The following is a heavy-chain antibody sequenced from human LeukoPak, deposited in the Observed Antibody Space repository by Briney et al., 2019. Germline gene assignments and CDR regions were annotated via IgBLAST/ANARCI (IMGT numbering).Heavy chain of an antibody. CDR3: ARGGYSSSSVFGSWFDP. J-gene: IGHJ5*02. V-gene: IGHV1-46*01. D-gene: IGHD6-6*01. Sequence: ASVKVSCKASGYTFTNYYMHWVRQAPGQGLEWMGIINPTGGSTSYTQKFQGRVTMTRDTSTSTVYMELSSLRSEDTAVYYCARGGYSSSSVFGSWFDPWGQGTLVTVSS. CDR2: INPTGGST. CDR1: GYTFTNYY.